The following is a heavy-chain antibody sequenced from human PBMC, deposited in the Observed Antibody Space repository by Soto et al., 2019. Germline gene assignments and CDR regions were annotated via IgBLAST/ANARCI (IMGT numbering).Heavy chain of an antibody. D-gene: IGHD1-26*01. CDR2: ISGSGGST. CDR1: GFTFSSYA. Sequence: GSLRLSCAASGFTFSSYAMSWVRQAPGKGLEWVSAISGSGGSTYYADSVKGRFTISRDNSKNTLYLQMNSLRAEDTAVYYCAKDEPSEIVGATYYYYYGMDVWGQGTTVTVSS. CDR3: AKDEPSEIVGATYYYYYGMDV. V-gene: IGHV3-23*01. J-gene: IGHJ6*02.